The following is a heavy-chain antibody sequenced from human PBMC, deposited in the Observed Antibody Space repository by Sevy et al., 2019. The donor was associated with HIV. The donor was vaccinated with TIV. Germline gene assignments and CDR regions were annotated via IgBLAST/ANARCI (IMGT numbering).Heavy chain of an antibody. CDR3: ARGRGVFGAVAINWFDP. V-gene: IGHV3-53*01. CDR1: GFTVSSSY. Sequence: GGSLRLSCAASGFTVSSSYMTWVRQPPGKGLEWVSVIDSGGSTYYADSVKGRFTISSDNSEKTLYLQMNNLRADDTAVYYCARGRGVFGAVAINWFDPWGQGALVTVSS. D-gene: IGHD3-3*01. CDR2: IDSGGST. J-gene: IGHJ5*02.